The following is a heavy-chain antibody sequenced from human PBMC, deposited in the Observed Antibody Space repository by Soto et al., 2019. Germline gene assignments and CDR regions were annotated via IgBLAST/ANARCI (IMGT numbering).Heavy chain of an antibody. CDR1: GVTFSTSG. CDR3: GRVSPSICGGGNCYRLDSYFDS. J-gene: IGHJ4*03. Sequence: QVQLVQSGAEVKKPGSSLKVSCKTSGVTFSTSGISWVRQGPGQGLEWMGGIIPLFGTPKYARKFQGRVSITADDSATTTYLELSGPSSDDTAICYVGRVSPSICGGGNCYRLDSYFDSWGQGSQVVVSS. D-gene: IGHD2-21*01. V-gene: IGHV1-69*01. CDR2: IIPLFGTP.